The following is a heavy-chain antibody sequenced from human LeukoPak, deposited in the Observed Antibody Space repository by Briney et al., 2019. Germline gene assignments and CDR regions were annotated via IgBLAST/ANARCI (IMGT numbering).Heavy chain of an antibody. J-gene: IGHJ6*03. D-gene: IGHD6-13*01. Sequence: VASVKVSCKASGYTFTGYYMHWVRQDLRQVLQWMGWINPNSGDTEYAQKFQGRVTMTRDTSISTVYMELSSLRSDDTAVYYCARADSVPAGDYHYWYMDVWGKGTTVTVSS. CDR2: INPNSGDT. V-gene: IGHV1-2*02. CDR3: ARADSVPAGDYHYWYMDV. CDR1: GYTFTGYY.